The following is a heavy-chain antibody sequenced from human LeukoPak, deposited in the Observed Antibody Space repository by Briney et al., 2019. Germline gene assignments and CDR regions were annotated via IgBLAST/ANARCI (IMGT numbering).Heavy chain of an antibody. V-gene: IGHV4-59*11. Sequence: SETLSLTCTVSGVSITSHFWSWIRQPSGKGLEWIAYVHYTGSTNYNPSLKSRVTISMDTSKNQFSLRLRSVTAADTAMYYCARVERYNGDYGWFDPWGQGNLVTVSS. J-gene: IGHJ5*02. CDR3: ARVERYNGDYGWFDP. CDR1: GVSITSHF. CDR2: VHYTGST. D-gene: IGHD4-17*01.